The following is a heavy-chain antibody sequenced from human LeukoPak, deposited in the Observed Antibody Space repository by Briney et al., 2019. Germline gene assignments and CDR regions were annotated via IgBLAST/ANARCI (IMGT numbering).Heavy chain of an antibody. V-gene: IGHV3-30*18. J-gene: IGHJ4*02. CDR1: GFTFSRFG. CDR3: AKETHPYSSSSDDY. Sequence: GRSLRLSCAASGFTFSRFGMHWVRQAPGKGLEWLAVIAYDGSIKHYADSAKGRFTISRDNSKNTLYLQMNTLRAEDTAIYYCAKETHPYSSSSDDYWGQGTLVTVSS. CDR2: IAYDGSIK. D-gene: IGHD6-6*01.